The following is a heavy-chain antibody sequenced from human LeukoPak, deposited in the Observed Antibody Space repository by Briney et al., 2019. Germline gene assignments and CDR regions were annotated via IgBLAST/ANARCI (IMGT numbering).Heavy chain of an antibody. CDR2: FDPEDGET. V-gene: IGHV1-24*01. CDR1: GYTLTDLS. CDR3: ATDSHPLSFGMDV. J-gene: IGHJ6*02. D-gene: IGHD5/OR15-5a*01. Sequence: ASVTLSCKFSGYTLTDLSMHWERQAPGQGLEWMGGFDPEDGETIYAQKFQGRVTLTEDTSTDTAYMELSSLRSEDTAVYYCATDSHPLSFGMDVWGQGTTVTVSS.